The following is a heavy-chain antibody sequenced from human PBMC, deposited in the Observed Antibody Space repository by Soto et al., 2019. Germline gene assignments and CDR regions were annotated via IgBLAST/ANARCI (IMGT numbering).Heavy chain of an antibody. Sequence: GESLKISCKGSGYNFAVYWIGWVRQMPGKGLEWMGMIYPGDSDTRYSPSFQGQVTTSVDKSISTAYLQWSSLRASDTAMYYCARGWKVAGDAFDIWGQGTMVTVSS. CDR1: GYNFAVYW. V-gene: IGHV5-51*01. CDR2: IYPGDSDT. J-gene: IGHJ3*02. D-gene: IGHD1-1*01. CDR3: ARGWKVAGDAFDI.